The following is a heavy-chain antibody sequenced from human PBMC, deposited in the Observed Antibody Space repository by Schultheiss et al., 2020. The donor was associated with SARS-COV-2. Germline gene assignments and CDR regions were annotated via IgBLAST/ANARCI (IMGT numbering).Heavy chain of an antibody. CDR1: GFSLSSPRLG. D-gene: IGHD6-19*01. CDR2: IFSNDEK. J-gene: IGHJ4*02. Sequence: SGPTLVKPTQTLTLTCTFSGFSLSSPRLGVSWIRQPPGKALEWLAHIFSNDEKYYSTSLKSRLTISKDTSKSQVVLTMTNMDPVDTATYYCARRSVHTTGWFDFDSWDQGTLITVSS. V-gene: IGHV2-26*01. CDR3: ARRSVHTTGWFDFDS.